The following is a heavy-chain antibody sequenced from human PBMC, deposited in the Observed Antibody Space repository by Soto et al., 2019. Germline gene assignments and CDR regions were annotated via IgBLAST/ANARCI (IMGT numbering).Heavy chain of an antibody. V-gene: IGHV1-18*04. J-gene: IGHJ6*02. CDR1: GYSFHTYA. CDR2: IRGYNGNT. CDR3: AREYGMDV. Sequence: QVQLVQSGAEVKKPGASVNVSCKASGYSFHTYAIRWVRQAPGQGLEWVGWIRGYNGNTNYAQKFQGRVTLTTDTSTKTAFMELRSLTGDDTAVYYCAREYGMDVWGQGTTVTVSS.